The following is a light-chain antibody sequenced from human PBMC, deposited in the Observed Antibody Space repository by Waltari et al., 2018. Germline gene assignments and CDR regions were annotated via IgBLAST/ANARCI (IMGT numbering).Light chain of an antibody. V-gene: IGKV4-1*01. J-gene: IGKJ4*01. CDR3: QQYYSTPRT. Sequence: DIVMTQSPDSLAVSLGERATINCKSSQGVLYSSNNKNYLAWYQQKPGQPPKLLIYWASTRESGVPDRFSGSGSGTDVTLTISSLQAEDVAVYYCQQYYSTPRTFGGGTKVEIK. CDR2: WAS. CDR1: QGVLYSSNNKNY.